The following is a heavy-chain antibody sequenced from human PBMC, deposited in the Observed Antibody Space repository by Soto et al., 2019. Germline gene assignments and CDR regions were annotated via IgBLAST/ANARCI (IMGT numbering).Heavy chain of an antibody. Sequence: PGGSLRLSCAASGSTFRVYGMHWVRQAPGKGLEWVADISYDGNKKYYTDSVKGRFTISRDNSKNTLYLQMNSLRTEDTALYYCAQVAPGGWHFFDTWGQGTLVTVSS. CDR2: ISYDGNKK. J-gene: IGHJ4*02. D-gene: IGHD6-19*01. CDR3: AQVAPGGWHFFDT. V-gene: IGHV3-30*18. CDR1: GSTFRVYG.